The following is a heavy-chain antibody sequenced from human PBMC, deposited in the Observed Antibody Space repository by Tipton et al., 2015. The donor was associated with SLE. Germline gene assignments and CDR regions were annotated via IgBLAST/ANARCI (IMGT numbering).Heavy chain of an antibody. Sequence: TLSLTCSVSGGSITNNWYSWGWGWIRQPPGKGLEWIGTFYFGGKTFYNPSLKSRVTISVDRSKSQFSLELSSVTAADTAVYYCAIYKPRNDVFDVWGQGTMVTVSS. J-gene: IGHJ3*01. CDR3: AIYKPRNDVFDV. CDR1: GGSITNNWYS. CDR2: FYFGGKT. D-gene: IGHD5-24*01. V-gene: IGHV4-39*07.